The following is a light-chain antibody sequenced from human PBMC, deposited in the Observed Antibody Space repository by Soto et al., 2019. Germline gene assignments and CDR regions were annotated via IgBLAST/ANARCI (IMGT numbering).Light chain of an antibody. J-gene: IGKJ4*01. Sequence: DVVMTQSPLSLPVTLGQPASISCRSSQSLVDSDGNTYLNWFQQRPGQSPRRLIYKVSNRDSGVPDRFSGSGSGTDFTLRITRVEAEDVGLYYCMQATHWPLTFGGGTKVEIK. CDR1: QSLVDSDGNTY. V-gene: IGKV2-30*01. CDR2: KVS. CDR3: MQATHWPLT.